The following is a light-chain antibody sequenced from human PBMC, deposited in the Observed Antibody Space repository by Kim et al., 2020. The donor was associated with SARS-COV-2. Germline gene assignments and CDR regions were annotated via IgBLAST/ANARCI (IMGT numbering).Light chain of an antibody. CDR3: AAGDDSLNGRYV. Sequence: QSVLTQPPSASGTPGQRVTISCSGSSSNIGSNTVNWYQQLPGTAPKLLIYSNNQRPSGVPGRYSGSKSGTSASLAISRLQSEDEADDYCAAGDDSLNGRYVFGTGTKVTVL. CDR1: SSNIGSNT. CDR2: SNN. J-gene: IGLJ1*01. V-gene: IGLV1-44*01.